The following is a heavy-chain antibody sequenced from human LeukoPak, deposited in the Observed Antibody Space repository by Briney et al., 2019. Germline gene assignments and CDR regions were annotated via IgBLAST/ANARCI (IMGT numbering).Heavy chain of an antibody. Sequence: LAGGSLRLSCAASGFTFTTYWMHWVRQAPGKGLVWVSHINSDGSITSYADSVKGRFTFSRDNAKNTLYLQMNSLRAEDTAVYYCARDAVDTANAVWGQGTTVTVSS. D-gene: IGHD5-18*01. J-gene: IGHJ6*02. CDR1: GFTFTTYW. CDR3: ARDAVDTANAV. V-gene: IGHV3-74*01. CDR2: INSDGSIT.